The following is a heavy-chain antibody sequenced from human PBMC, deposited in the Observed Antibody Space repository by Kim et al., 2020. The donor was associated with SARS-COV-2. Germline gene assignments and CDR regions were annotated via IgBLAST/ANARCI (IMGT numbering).Heavy chain of an antibody. Sequence: GGSLRLSCAASGFTFNNYGIHWVRQAPGKGLEWVAVISYDGSNKYSADSVKGRFTISRDNSKNTLYLQMNSLRAEDTAVYYCAKARAIFGVHHIGYYYYYGMDVWGQGTTITVSS. D-gene: IGHD3-3*01. J-gene: IGHJ6*02. CDR3: AKARAIFGVHHIGYYYYYGMDV. V-gene: IGHV3-30*18. CDR2: ISYDGSNK. CDR1: GFTFNNYG.